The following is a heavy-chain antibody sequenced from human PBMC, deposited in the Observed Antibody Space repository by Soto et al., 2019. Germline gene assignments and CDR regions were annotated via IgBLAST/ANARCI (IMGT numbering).Heavy chain of an antibody. CDR1: GDTISTGGYH. V-gene: IGHV4-31*11. Sequence: SETLSLTCDVSGDTISTGGYHWAWIRQHPGKGLEWIGHIYHSGSTYYNPSLKSRVTISVDTSKNQFSLKLSSVTAADTAVYYCARSVFPWGQGTLVTVSS. J-gene: IGHJ5*02. CDR2: IYHSGST. CDR3: ARSVFP.